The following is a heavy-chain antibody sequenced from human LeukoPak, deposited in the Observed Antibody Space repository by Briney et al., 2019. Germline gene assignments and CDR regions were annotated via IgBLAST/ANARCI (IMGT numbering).Heavy chain of an antibody. D-gene: IGHD3-22*01. CDR3: AKDPYYYDSSGYYLDYYYGMDV. CDR2: ISGSGGST. J-gene: IGHJ6*02. V-gene: IGHV3-23*01. Sequence: PGGSLRLSCAASGFTFSSYAMSWVRQAPGKGLEWVSAISGSGGSTYYADSVKGRFTISRDNSKNTLYLQMNSLRAEDTAVYYCAKDPYYYDSSGYYLDYYYGMDVWGQGITVTVSS. CDR1: GFTFSSYA.